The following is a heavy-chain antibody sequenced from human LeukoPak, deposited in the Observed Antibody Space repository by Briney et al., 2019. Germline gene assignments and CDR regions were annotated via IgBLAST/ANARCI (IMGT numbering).Heavy chain of an antibody. CDR3: AKDLLPMIVVVPGTLDY. D-gene: IGHD3-22*01. V-gene: IGHV3-23*01. CDR2: ISGSGGST. J-gene: IGHJ4*02. CDR1: GFTFSSYA. Sequence: GGSLRLSCAASGFTFSSYAMSWVRQAPGKGLEWVSAISGSGGSTYYADSVKGRFTISRDNSKNTLYLQMNSLRAEDTAVYYCAKDLLPMIVVVPGTLDYWGQGTLVTVSS.